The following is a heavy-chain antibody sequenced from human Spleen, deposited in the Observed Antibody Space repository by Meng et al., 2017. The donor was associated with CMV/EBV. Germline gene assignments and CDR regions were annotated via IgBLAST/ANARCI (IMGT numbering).Heavy chain of an antibody. V-gene: IGHV3-48*04. CDR3: ARPELTVYYAMDV. CDR2: ISSSSSTI. Sequence: GGSLRLSCAASGFTFSAYSMNWVRQAPGKGLEWLSYISSSSSTIHYADSVRGRFTISRDNAMDSLYLEMNSLRVEDTGVYFCARPELTVYYAMDVWGRGTTVTVSS. CDR1: GFTFSAYS. D-gene: IGHD1-7*01. J-gene: IGHJ6*02.